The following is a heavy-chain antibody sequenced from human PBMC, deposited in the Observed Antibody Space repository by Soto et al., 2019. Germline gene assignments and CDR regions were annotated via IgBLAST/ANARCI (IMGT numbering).Heavy chain of an antibody. Sequence: EVRLEQSGAEVKKPGESLKISCQCSGYTFNNYWIGWVRQMPGKGLQFMGIIYPGDSDTIYSPSFQGQVTISVDKSSNTAYLQWASLRASDPARYYCVRPAGRVAAIATAAFDFWGQGTMVIVSS. CDR3: VRPAGRVAAIATAAFDF. D-gene: IGHD2-15*01. V-gene: IGHV5-51*01. CDR2: IYPGDSDT. J-gene: IGHJ3*01. CDR1: GYTFNNYW.